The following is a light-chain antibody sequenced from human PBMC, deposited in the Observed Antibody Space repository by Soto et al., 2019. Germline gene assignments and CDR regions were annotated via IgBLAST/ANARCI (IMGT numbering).Light chain of an antibody. CDR2: EGN. V-gene: IGLV2-23*01. CDR1: SSDVGSYNL. CDR3: CSYAGTNTFV. Sequence: QSALTQPAFVSGSPGQSITISCTGTSSDVGSYNLVSWYQQHPGKAPKLMIYEGNKRPSGVSNRFSGSKSANTASLTISGLQTEDEADYYCCSYAGTNTFVFGTGTKVTVL. J-gene: IGLJ1*01.